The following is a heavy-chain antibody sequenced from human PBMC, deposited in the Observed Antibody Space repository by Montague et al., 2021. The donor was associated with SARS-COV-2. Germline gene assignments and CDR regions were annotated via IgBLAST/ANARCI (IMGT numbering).Heavy chain of an antibody. Sequence: PALVKPTQTLTLTCTFSGFSVSTSGLCVSWIRQPPGKALEWLAFIDWGDDTYYSTSLKTRLTISKDTSKNQVVLTLTNMDPVDTGTSDCARIPEYSSGGGPDWDLDVWGRGTLVTVSS. D-gene: IGHD6-19*01. J-gene: IGHJ2*01. V-gene: IGHV2-70*01. CDR1: GFSVSTSGLC. CDR2: IDWGDDT. CDR3: ARIPEYSSGGGPDWDLDV.